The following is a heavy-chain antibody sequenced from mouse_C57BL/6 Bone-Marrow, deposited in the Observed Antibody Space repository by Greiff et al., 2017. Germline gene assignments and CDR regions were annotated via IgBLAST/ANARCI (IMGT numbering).Heavy chain of an antibody. J-gene: IGHJ4*01. CDR1: GYSFTDYN. CDR2: INPNYGTT. V-gene: IGHV1-39*01. CDR3: AAAQVRDYAMDY. D-gene: IGHD3-2*02. Sequence: VQLQQSGPELVKPGASVKISCKASGYSFTDYNMNWVKQSNGQSLEWIGVINPNYGTTSYNQKFKGKATLTVDQSSSTAYMQLNNLTSEDSAVYAGAAAQVRDYAMDYWGQGTSVTVSS.